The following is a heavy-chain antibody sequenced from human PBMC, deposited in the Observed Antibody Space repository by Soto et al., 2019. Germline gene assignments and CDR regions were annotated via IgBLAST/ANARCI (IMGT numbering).Heavy chain of an antibody. CDR3: AKVAAAGTWYYYGMDV. CDR2: ISGSGGST. V-gene: IGHV3-23*01. J-gene: IGHJ6*02. CDR1: GFTFSSYA. D-gene: IGHD6-13*01. Sequence: EVQLLESGGGLVQPGGSLRLSCAASGFTFSSYAMSWVRQAPGKGLEWVTAISGSGGSTNYADSVKGRFTISRDNSKNTLYLQMNSLRAEDTAVYYCAKVAAAGTWYYYGMDVWGQGTTVTVSS.